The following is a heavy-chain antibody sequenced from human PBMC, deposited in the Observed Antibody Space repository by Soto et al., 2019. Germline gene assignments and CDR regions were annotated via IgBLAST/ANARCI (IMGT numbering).Heavy chain of an antibody. D-gene: IGHD3-3*01. Sequence: QLQLVQSGAEVKKPGASVKVSCKASGYTFTSFSWVRQAPGQGLEWMGWISDYNGNTNYAQKLQGRVTMTTDTSTSTAYMELRSLRSDDTAVYYCASETSVNAFEVWGQGTMVTVSS. CDR3: ASETSVNAFEV. CDR2: ISDYNGNT. CDR1: GYTFTS. J-gene: IGHJ3*01. V-gene: IGHV1-18*01.